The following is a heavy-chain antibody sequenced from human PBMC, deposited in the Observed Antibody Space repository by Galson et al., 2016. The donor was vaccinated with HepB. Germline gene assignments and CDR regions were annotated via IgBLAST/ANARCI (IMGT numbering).Heavy chain of an antibody. CDR1: GYTFTSDA. CDR2: INVVNGET. V-gene: IGHV1-3*01. CDR3: ARGVGLHSTSAAFDY. Sequence: SVKVSCKASGYTFTSDAMHWLRQAPGQRLEWMGWINVVNGETKFSQKFQGRVTITRDTSASTAYVVLTSLRSADTAVYFCARGVGLHSTSAAFDYWGQGTLITVSS. D-gene: IGHD6-6*01. J-gene: IGHJ4*02.